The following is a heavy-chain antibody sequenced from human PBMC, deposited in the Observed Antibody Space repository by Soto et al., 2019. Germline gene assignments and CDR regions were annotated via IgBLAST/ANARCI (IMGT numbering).Heavy chain of an antibody. J-gene: IGHJ1*01. CDR3: ARDATYGHLLLLSF. D-gene: IGHD3-10*01. V-gene: IGHV3-7*01. Sequence: GGSLRLSCATSEFRFKDYWMSWVRQAPGKGLEWLANIKEDGSEKYYADSVRGRFTISRDNARMSLYLQMNNLRAEDTAMYYCARDATYGHLLLLSFGGLGSPVTVSS. CDR1: EFRFKDYW. CDR2: IKEDGSEK.